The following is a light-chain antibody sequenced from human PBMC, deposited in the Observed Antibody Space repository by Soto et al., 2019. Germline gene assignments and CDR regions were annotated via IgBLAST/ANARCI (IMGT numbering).Light chain of an antibody. CDR1: QSVSSY. CDR2: GAS. Sequence: EIVFTQSPATLSLSPGERATLSCRASQSVSSYLAWYQQKPGQAPRLLIYGASTRATGIPARFSGSGSGTEFTLTISSLQSEDFAVYYCQQYNNWPSLTFGGGTKVDVK. CDR3: QQYNNWPSLT. J-gene: IGKJ4*01. V-gene: IGKV3-15*01.